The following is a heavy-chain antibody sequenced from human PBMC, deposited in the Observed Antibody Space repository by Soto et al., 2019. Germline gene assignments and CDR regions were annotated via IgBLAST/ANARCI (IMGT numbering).Heavy chain of an antibody. Sequence: GESLKISCKGSGYSFTSYWIGWVHQMPGKGLEWMGIIYPGDSDTRYSPSFQGQVTISADKSISTAYLQWSSLKASDTAMYYCARGSSSGPHYYYYGMDVWGQGTTVTVSS. CDR3: ARGSSSGPHYYYYGMDV. J-gene: IGHJ6*02. V-gene: IGHV5-51*07. D-gene: IGHD6-6*01. CDR1: GYSFTSYW. CDR2: IYPGDSDT.